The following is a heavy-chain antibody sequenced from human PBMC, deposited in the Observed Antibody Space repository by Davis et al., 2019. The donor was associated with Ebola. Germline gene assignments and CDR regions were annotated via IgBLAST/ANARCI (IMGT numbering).Heavy chain of an antibody. D-gene: IGHD3-16*02. CDR3: GGWGKGSYRLSDFDC. J-gene: IGHJ4*02. V-gene: IGHV1-18*01. CDR1: GYTFTTYG. CDR2: ISPYYGTT. Sequence: AASVKVSCKASGYTFTTYGISWVRQAPGQGLEWMGWISPYYGTTNYAQSLQGRVTMTRDTSTNTAHMERRGLRSDDTAVYYCGGWGKGSYRLSDFDCWGQGTLVTVSS.